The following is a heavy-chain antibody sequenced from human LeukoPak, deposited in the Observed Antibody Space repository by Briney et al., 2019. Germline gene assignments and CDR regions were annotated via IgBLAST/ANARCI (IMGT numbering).Heavy chain of an antibody. CDR3: AKDRGFYDRGLFDY. Sequence: GGSLRLSCVASGFTFSTYTLNWVRQTPGKGLEWVSSISGSSYYIYYADSVRGRFTISRDNAENSGYLQMNSLRAEDTAVYYCAKDRGFYDRGLFDYWGQGTLVTVSS. CDR2: ISGSSYYI. D-gene: IGHD3-22*01. CDR1: GFTFSTYT. V-gene: IGHV3-21*04. J-gene: IGHJ4*02.